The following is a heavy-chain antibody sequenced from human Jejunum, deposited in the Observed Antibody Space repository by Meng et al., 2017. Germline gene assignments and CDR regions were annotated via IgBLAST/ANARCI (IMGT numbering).Heavy chain of an antibody. CDR3: ARELISYAFDY. V-gene: IGHV1-2*06. D-gene: IGHD1-26*01. Sequence: HVQLVQSAAEVKESGDSVKVSCKASGYTFTDYYLYWVRQAPGQGLEWMGRINTRTGGTIYTQKFDGRVTMTRDTSISTAYMELSRMRSDDTAVYYCARELISYAFDYWGQGSLVTVSS. CDR1: GYTFTDYY. J-gene: IGHJ4*02. CDR2: INTRTGGT.